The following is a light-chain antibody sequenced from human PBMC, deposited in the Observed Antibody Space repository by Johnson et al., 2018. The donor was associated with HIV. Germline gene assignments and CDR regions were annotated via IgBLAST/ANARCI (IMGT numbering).Light chain of an antibody. CDR2: ENK. V-gene: IGLV1-51*02. CDR3: GTWDSSLGAWV. CDR1: SSNIGKNY. Sequence: QSLLTQPPSVSAAPGQMVSISCSGSSSNIGKNYVSWYQQFPGTAPKLLIHENKKRPSGIPDRFSGSKSGPSATLDITGLQPGDEADYYCGTWDSSLGAWVFGTGTKVTVL. J-gene: IGLJ1*01.